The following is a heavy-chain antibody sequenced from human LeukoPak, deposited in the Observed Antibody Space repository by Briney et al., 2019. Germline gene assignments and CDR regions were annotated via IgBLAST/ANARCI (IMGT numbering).Heavy chain of an antibody. D-gene: IGHD2-2*01. J-gene: IGHJ3*02. Sequence: ASVKVSCKASGGTFSSYAISWVRQAPGQGLEWMGWINPNSGGTNYAQKFQGRVTMTRDTSISTAYMELSRLRSDDTAVYYCASGVVPAAIFDSDAFDIWGQGTMVTVSS. V-gene: IGHV1-2*02. CDR3: ASGVVPAAIFDSDAFDI. CDR1: GGTFSSYA. CDR2: INPNSGGT.